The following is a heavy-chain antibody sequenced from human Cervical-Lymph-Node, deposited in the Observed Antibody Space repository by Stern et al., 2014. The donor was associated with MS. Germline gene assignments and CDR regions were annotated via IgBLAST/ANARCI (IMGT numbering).Heavy chain of an antibody. D-gene: IGHD3-22*01. CDR2: IYNSGGT. CDR3: ARHYDSTGYGRENWFDP. CDR1: GVSIRDYY. J-gene: IGHJ5*02. Sequence: QLQLQESGPGLVKPSETLSLTCTVSGVSIRDYYWSWIRQTPGKGLQWIGYIYNSGGTKYNPSLKSRVTISIDTSTKEFSLKLRSVTAADTAVYYCARHYDSTGYGRENWFDPWGQGTLVTVSS. V-gene: IGHV4-59*01.